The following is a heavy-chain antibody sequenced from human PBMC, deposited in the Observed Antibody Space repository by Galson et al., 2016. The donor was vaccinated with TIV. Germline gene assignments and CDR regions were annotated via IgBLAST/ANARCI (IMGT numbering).Heavy chain of an antibody. CDR3: ARATPSVFGVVMTLDY. CDR2: TYYRSKWYN. J-gene: IGHJ4*02. CDR1: GDSVSSDSAA. V-gene: IGHV6-1*01. Sequence: CAISGDSVSSDSAAWNWIRQSPSRGLEWLGRTYYRSKWYNDYAVAAKSRITITPDTSKNQFSLQLTSVTPEDTAVYYCARATPSVFGVVMTLDYWGQGTLVTVSS. D-gene: IGHD3-3*01.